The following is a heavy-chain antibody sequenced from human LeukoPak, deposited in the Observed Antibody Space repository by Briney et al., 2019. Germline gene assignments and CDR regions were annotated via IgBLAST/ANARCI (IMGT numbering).Heavy chain of an antibody. J-gene: IGHJ3*02. Sequence: PGESLRLSCAASGFTFSSYSMNWVRQAPGKGLEWVSSISSSSSYIYYADSVKGRFTISRDNAKNSLYLQMNSLRAEDTAVYYCARENMITFGGVGIDAFDIWGQGTMVTVSS. CDR1: GFTFSSYS. CDR2: ISSSSSYI. D-gene: IGHD3-16*01. CDR3: ARENMITFGGVGIDAFDI. V-gene: IGHV3-21*01.